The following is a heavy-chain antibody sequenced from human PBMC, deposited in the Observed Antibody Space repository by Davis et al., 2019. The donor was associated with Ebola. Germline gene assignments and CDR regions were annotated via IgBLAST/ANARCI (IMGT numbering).Heavy chain of an antibody. CDR3: ARVPTSSEAWLKKGGY. V-gene: IGHV3-23*01. J-gene: IGHJ4*02. Sequence: GESLKISCAASGFTFSSYAMSWVRQAPGKGLEWVSAISGSGGSTYYADSVKGRFTISRDNSKNTLYLQMNSLRAEDTAVYYCARVPTSSEAWLKKGGYWGQGTLVTVSS. CDR2: ISGSGGST. CDR1: GFTFSSYA. D-gene: IGHD3-9*01.